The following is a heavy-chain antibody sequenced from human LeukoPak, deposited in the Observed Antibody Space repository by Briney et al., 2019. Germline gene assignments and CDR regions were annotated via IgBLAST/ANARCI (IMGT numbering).Heavy chain of an antibody. CDR1: GYSFTGYY. CDR3: ARRGYYYYGMDV. V-gene: IGHV1-2*02. CDR2: INPNSGGT. D-gene: IGHD3-10*01. J-gene: IGHJ6*02. Sequence: ASVKVSCKASGYSFTGYYMHWVRQAPGQGLEWMGWINPNSGGTNYAQKFQGRVTMTRDTSISTAYMELSRLRSDDTAVYYCARRGYYYYGMDVWGQGTTVTVSS.